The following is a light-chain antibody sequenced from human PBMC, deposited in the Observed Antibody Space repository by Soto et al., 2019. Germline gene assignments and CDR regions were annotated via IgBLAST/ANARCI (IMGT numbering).Light chain of an antibody. CDR1: QSVFDF. CDR2: DAS. V-gene: IGKV3-11*01. CDR3: QQRSSWPLT. J-gene: IGKJ4*01. Sequence: IVLTQSPATLSLSPGERATLSCRASQSVFDFLDWLQQKPGQAPRLLIYDASKRAAGIPDRFSGSGSETHFTLTISSLEPEDVAVYYCQQRSSWPLTFGTGTKVEI.